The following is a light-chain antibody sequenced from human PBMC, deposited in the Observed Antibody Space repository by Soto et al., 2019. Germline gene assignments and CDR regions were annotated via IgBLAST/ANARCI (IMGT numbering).Light chain of an antibody. J-gene: IGLJ2*01. CDR2: EGD. Sequence: QSALTQPASVSGSPGQSITISCTGTNSDVGSYNFVSWYQQHPGKVPKVMIYEGDKRPSAVSNRFSGSKSGNTASLTISGLQAEDEAHYYCSSYAGSTNDVLFGGGTKLTVL. V-gene: IGLV2-23*01. CDR3: SSYAGSTNDVL. CDR1: NSDVGSYNF.